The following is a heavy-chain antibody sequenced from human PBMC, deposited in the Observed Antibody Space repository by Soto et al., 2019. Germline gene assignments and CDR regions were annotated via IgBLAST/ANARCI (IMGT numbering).Heavy chain of an antibody. D-gene: IGHD3-22*01. CDR3: ARDPRSMDSSVKAFDI. V-gene: IGHV3-11*04. CDR2: ISSSGSTI. CDR1: GATFSDYY. J-gene: IGHJ3*02. Sequence: GGSLTLFCAAYGATFSDYYMSWIRQALGKGLEWVSYISSSGSTIYYADSVKGRFTISRENAKNSLYLQMNSLRAEDTAVYYCARDPRSMDSSVKAFDIWGQTPMVTLS.